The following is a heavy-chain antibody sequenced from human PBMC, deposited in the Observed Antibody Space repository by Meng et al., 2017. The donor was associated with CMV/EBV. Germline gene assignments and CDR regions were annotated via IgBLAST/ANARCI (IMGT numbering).Heavy chain of an antibody. J-gene: IGHJ5*02. V-gene: IGHV1-2*02. D-gene: IGHD3-3*01. Sequence: ASVQVSCKASGYTFTGYYMHWVRQAPGQGLEWMGWINPNSGGTNYAQKFQGRVTMTRDTSISTAYMELSRLRSDDTAVYYCARSFGGQGRFLEWLGPWGQGTLVTVSS. CDR3: ARSFGGQGRFLEWLGP. CDR1: GYTFTGYY. CDR2: INPNSGGT.